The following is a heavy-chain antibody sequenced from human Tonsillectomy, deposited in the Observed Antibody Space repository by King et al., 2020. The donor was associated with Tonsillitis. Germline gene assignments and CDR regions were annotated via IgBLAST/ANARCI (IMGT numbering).Heavy chain of an antibody. CDR3: PXXXXGXXWXXXHLGXHDAFDI. D-gene: IGHD3-16*01. CDR2: IYPGDSDT. V-gene: IGHV5-51*01. Sequence: VQLVESGAEVKKPGESLKISCKGSGYSFTSYWIGWVRQMPGKGLEWMGIIYPGDSDTRYSPSFQGRVTISADKSISTAYLQRSSLKASDTAMYYCPXXXXGXXWXXXHLGXHDAFDIWXQGXMXTVSS. J-gene: IGHJ3*02. CDR1: GYSFTSYW.